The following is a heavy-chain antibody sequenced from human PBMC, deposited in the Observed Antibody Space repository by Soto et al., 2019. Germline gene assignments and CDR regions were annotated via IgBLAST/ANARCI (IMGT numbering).Heavy chain of an antibody. CDR1: GGTFSSYA. V-gene: IGHV1-69*01. D-gene: IGHD2-15*01. CDR3: ARGMEEYCSGGSCYSPRWFYP. J-gene: IGHJ5*02. CDR2: IIPIFGTA. Sequence: QVQLVQSGAEVKKPGSSVKVSCKASGGTFSSYAISWVRQAPGQGLEWMGGIIPIFGTANYAQTFQGRVTITADESTSTAYMELSSLRSGDTAVYYCARGMEEYCSGGSCYSPRWFYPWCQGTLVTVAS.